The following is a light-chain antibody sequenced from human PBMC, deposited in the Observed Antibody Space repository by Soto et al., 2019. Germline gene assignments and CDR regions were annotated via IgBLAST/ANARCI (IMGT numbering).Light chain of an antibody. CDR3: QKYYVIPVT. CDR2: WAS. V-gene: IGKV4-1*01. J-gene: IGKJ4*01. Sequence: DIVMTQSPDSLAVSLGERATINCKSSQSVLYNSNNKNYLAWYQQKPGQPPKLLFYWASARESGFPDRFSGSGSGTDFTLPISSLQAEDVAIYRCQKYYVIPVTFGGGTKVEIK. CDR1: QSVLYNSNNKNY.